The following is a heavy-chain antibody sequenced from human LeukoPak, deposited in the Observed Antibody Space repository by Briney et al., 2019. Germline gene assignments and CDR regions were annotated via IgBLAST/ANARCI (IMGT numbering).Heavy chain of an antibody. CDR3: ARDTA. Sequence: PGGSLRLSCAASGFTFSSYSMNWVRQAPGKGLEWVSSISSSSSYTYYADSVKGRFTISRDNAKNSLYLQMNSLRAEDTAVYYCARDTAWGQGTLVTVSS. V-gene: IGHV3-21*01. CDR1: GFTFSSYS. CDR2: ISSSSSYT. J-gene: IGHJ5*02.